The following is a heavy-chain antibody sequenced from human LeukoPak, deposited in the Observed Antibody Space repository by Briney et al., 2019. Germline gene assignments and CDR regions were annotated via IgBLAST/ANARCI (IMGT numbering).Heavy chain of an antibody. D-gene: IGHD3-9*01. CDR1: GGSISSSSYY. CDR2: IYYSGST. J-gene: IGHJ5*02. CDR3: ARDRWYYDILTGYYNEGNWFDP. Sequence: PSETLSLTCTVSGGSISSSSYYWGWIRQPPGKGLEWIGSIYYSGSTYYNPSLKSRVTISVDTSKNQFSLKLSSVTAADTAVYYCARDRWYYDILTGYYNEGNWFDPWGQRTLVTVSS. V-gene: IGHV4-39*07.